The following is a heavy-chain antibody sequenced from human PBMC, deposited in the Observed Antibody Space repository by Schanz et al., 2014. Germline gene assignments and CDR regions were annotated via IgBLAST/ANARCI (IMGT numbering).Heavy chain of an antibody. D-gene: IGHD5-12*01. Sequence: VHLVESGGGLVQPGGSLRLSCAASGITFSSHSFNWVRQAPGKGLEWISYITYNGGTIYYADSVKGRFTISRDNAKNSLYLEMNSLRAEDTALYYCARKVVATIGGYYDNWGQGTLXIVSS. V-gene: IGHV3-48*01. CDR1: GITFSSHS. J-gene: IGHJ4*02. CDR3: ARKVVATIGGYYDN. CDR2: ITYNGGTI.